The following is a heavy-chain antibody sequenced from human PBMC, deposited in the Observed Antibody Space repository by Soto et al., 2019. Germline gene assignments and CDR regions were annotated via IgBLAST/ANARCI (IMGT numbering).Heavy chain of an antibody. D-gene: IGHD3-22*01. CDR1: GYTFTSYA. CDR2: INAGNGNT. CDR3: ASSYYDSSGYYYYYGMDV. Sequence: ASVKVSCKASGYTFTSYAMHWVRQAPGQRLEWMGWINAGNGNTKYSQKFQGRVTITRDTSASTAYMELSSLRSEDTAVYYCASSYYDSSGYYYYYGMDVWGQGTTVTVSS. J-gene: IGHJ6*02. V-gene: IGHV1-3*01.